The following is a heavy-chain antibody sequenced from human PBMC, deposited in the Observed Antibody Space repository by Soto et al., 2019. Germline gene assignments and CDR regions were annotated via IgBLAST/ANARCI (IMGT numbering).Heavy chain of an antibody. J-gene: IGHJ6*02. V-gene: IGHV1-46*01. Sequence: QVQLVQSRAEVKKPGASVKVSSKASGYTLTTFFMHWVRQAPEEGLMWMGVINPGYPAGRSTTYAQKFQGRVTMTTDTSTSTVYMELSRLRSDDTAVYSCAREAIVAGATTGIDVWGQGTMVTVSS. CDR1: GYTLTTFF. CDR3: AREAIVAGATTGIDV. CDR2: INPGYPAGRST. D-gene: IGHD1-26*01.